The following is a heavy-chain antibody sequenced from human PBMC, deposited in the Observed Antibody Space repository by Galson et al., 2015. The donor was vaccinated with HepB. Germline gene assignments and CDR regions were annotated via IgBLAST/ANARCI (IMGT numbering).Heavy chain of an antibody. V-gene: IGHV5-10-1*01. J-gene: IGHJ4*02. Sequence: QSGAEVKKPGESPRISCKGSGYSFTSYWISWVRQMPGKGLEWMGRIDPSDSYTNYSPSFQGHVTISADKSISTAYLQWSSLKASDTATYYCASHPLIYCSSTSCYAQGDYWGQGTLVTVSS. CDR2: IDPSDSYT. D-gene: IGHD2-2*01. CDR3: ASHPLIYCSSTSCYAQGDY. CDR1: GYSFTSYW.